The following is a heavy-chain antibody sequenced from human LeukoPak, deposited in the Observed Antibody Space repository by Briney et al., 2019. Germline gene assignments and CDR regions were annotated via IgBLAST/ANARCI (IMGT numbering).Heavy chain of an antibody. J-gene: IGHJ4*02. CDR2: ISYDGSNK. V-gene: IGHV3-30*04. CDR3: AREAVYYYDSSGSPLLGY. D-gene: IGHD3-22*01. CDR1: GFTFGSYA. Sequence: GGSLRLSCAASGFTFGSYAMHWVRQAPGKGLEWVAVISYDGSNKYYADSVKGRFTISRDNSKNTLYLQMNSLRAEDTAVYYCAREAVYYYDSSGSPLLGYWGQGTLVTVSS.